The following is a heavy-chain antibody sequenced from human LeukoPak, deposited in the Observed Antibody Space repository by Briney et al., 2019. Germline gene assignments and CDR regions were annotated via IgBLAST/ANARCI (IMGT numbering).Heavy chain of an antibody. CDR3: ARGTMVRGVIGAFDI. J-gene: IGHJ3*02. D-gene: IGHD3-10*01. V-gene: IGHV4-39*01. CDR2: IYYSGST. CDR1: GGSISSSSYY. Sequence: SETLSLTCTVSGGSISSSSYYWGWIRQPPGKGLEWIGSIYYSGSTYYNPSLKSPVTISVDTSKNQFSLKLSSVTAADTAVYYCARGTMVRGVIGAFDIWGQGTMVTVSS.